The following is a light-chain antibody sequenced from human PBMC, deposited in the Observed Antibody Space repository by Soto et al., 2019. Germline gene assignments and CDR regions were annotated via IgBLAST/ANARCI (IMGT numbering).Light chain of an antibody. Sequence: QSVLTQPPSVSGSPGQSVTISCTGTTIDVGGYNHVSWYQHHPGKVPKLLIHEVSNRPSGVSNRFSGSKSGNTASLTISGLQAEDEADYYCLSKTSTISYVFGTGTKVTVL. CDR3: LSKTSTISYV. J-gene: IGLJ1*01. CDR2: EVS. CDR1: TIDVGGYNH. V-gene: IGLV2-14*01.